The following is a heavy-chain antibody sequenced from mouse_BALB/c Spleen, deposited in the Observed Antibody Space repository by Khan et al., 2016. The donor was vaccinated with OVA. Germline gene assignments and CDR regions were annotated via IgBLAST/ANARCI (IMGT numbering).Heavy chain of an antibody. CDR1: GYSITSDYA. Sequence: VQLKESGPGLVKPSQSLSLTCTVTGYSITSDYAWNWLRQFPGNKLEWMGYINYSGRTNYNPALKSRISITRDTSKHQFFLLLNSVTNADTATYYCARVGSQYNYAMDYWGQGTSVTVSS. V-gene: IGHV3-2*02. CDR3: ARVGSQYNYAMDY. CDR2: INYSGRT. J-gene: IGHJ4*01. D-gene: IGHD2-10*02.